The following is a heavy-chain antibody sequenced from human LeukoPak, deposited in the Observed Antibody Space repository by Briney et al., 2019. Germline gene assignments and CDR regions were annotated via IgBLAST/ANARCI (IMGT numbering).Heavy chain of an antibody. D-gene: IGHD1-26*01. J-gene: IGHJ4*02. V-gene: IGHV4-39*01. CDR1: GGSISSSSYY. Sequence: SETLSLTCTVSGGSISSSSYYWGWIRQPPGKGLEWIGSIYYGGSTYYNPSLKSRVTISVDTSKNQFSLKLSSVTAADTAVYYCAIRSLWEPYYFDYWGQGTLVTVSS. CDR2: IYYGGST. CDR3: AIRSLWEPYYFDY.